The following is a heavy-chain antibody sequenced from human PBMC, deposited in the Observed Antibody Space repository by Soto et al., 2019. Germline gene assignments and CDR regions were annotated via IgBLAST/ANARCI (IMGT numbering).Heavy chain of an antibody. D-gene: IGHD3-16*01. Sequence: ASVKVSCKASGYTFTSYYMHWVRQAPGQGLEWMGIINPSGGSTSYAQKFQGRVTMTRDTSTSTVYMELSSLRSEDTAVYYCASPIMITFGGVTRMDVWGQGTTVTVSS. CDR2: INPSGGST. V-gene: IGHV1-46*01. CDR1: GYTFTSYY. CDR3: ASPIMITFGGVTRMDV. J-gene: IGHJ6*02.